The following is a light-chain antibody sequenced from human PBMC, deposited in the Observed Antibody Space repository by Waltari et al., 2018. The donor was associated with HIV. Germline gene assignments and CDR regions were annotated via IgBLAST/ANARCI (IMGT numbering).Light chain of an antibody. Sequence: QSALTQPPSVSGAPGQRVTISCTGNRSNIGAGYFVHWYQHLPGTAPKLLVYSDINRPSGVPDRFSGSKSVTSASLVITGLQAEDEADYYCQSYDSSLRASVFGGGTKLTVL. V-gene: IGLV1-40*01. CDR3: QSYDSSLRASV. CDR1: RSNIGAGYF. J-gene: IGLJ2*01. CDR2: SDI.